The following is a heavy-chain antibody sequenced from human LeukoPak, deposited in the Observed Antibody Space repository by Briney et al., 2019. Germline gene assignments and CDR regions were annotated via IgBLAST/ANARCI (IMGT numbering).Heavy chain of an antibody. CDR1: GGSFSGYY. J-gene: IGHJ5*02. CDR3: ARPGYSYGYRNWFDP. V-gene: IGHV4-34*01. Sequence: SETLSLTCAVYGGSFSGYYWSWLRQPPGKGLEWIGEINHSGSTNYNPSLKSRVTISVDTSKKQFSLKLSSVTAADTAVYYCARPGYSYGYRNWFDPWGQGTLVTVSS. D-gene: IGHD5-18*01. CDR2: INHSGST.